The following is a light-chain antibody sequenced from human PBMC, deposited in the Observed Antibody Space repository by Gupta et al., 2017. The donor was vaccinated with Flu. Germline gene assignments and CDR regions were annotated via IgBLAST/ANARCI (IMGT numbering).Light chain of an antibody. CDR2: WAS. J-gene: IGKJ1*01. Sequence: DIVMTQSPDSLAVSLGERATNTCKSSQSVLYSSINKNNLAWYHQKPGQPPELLICWASTRESGVPDQFSGWESVADLTLTSSIRQADDVAVSSSQQYYSTPQTFSQGTKVEVK. V-gene: IGKV4-1*01. CDR1: QSVLYSSINKNN. CDR3: QQYYSTPQT.